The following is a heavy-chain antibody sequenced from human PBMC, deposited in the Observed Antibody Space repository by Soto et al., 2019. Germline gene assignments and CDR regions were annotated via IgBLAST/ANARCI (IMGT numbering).Heavy chain of an antibody. CDR3: AHTSGGGNSACFDY. Sequence: QITLKESGPTLVKPPQTLTLTCTFSGFSLSTSRVGVGWIRQPPGKALEWLALIYWDDDKRYSPSLKSRLTITKDTSKNQVVRTMTNTDPVDTATYYCAHTSGGGNSACFDYWGQGTLVTVSS. CDR1: GFSLSTSRVG. D-gene: IGHD2-21*02. J-gene: IGHJ4*02. CDR2: IYWDDDK. V-gene: IGHV2-5*02.